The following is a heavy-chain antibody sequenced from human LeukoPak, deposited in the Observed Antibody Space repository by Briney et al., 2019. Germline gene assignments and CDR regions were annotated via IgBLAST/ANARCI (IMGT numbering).Heavy chain of an antibody. D-gene: IGHD5-18*01. CDR3: ARAAVDTAMVTRRYYYYMDV. CDR1: GYTFSDYY. V-gene: IGHV1-2*02. CDR2: INPNSGGT. Sequence: ASVKVSCKTSGYTFSDYYIHWIRQAPGQGLEWVGWINPNSGGTNYAQKFQGRVTMTRGTSISTAYMELSRLRSDDTAVYYCARAAVDTAMVTRRYYYYMDVWGKGTTVTVSS. J-gene: IGHJ6*03.